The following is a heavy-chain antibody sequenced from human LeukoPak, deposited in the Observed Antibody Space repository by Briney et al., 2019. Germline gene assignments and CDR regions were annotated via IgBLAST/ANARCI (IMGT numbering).Heavy chain of an antibody. CDR1: GGTFSSYA. V-gene: IGHV1-69*05. Sequence: SVKVSCKASGGTFSSYAISWVRQAPGQGLEWMGGIIPIFGTANYAQKFQGRVTITTDESTSTAYMELSSLRSEDTAVHYCARDARSGDYYYGMDVWGQGTTVTVSS. CDR3: ARDARSGDYYYGMDV. CDR2: IIPIFGTA. D-gene: IGHD3-10*01. J-gene: IGHJ6*02.